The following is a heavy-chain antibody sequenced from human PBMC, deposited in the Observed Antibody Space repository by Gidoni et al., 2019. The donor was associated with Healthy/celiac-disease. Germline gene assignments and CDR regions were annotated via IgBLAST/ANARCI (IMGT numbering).Heavy chain of an antibody. CDR1: GGTFSSYA. CDR2: IIPIIGIA. V-gene: IGHV1-69*10. CDR3: ARDYGSGSYLSDAFDI. Sequence: QVQLVQSGAEVKQPGSSVKVSCKASGGTFSSYAISWVRQAPGQGIEWMGGIIPIIGIANYAQKFQGRVTITADKSTSTAYMELSSLRSEDTAVYYCARDYGSGSYLSDAFDIWGQGTMVTVSS. J-gene: IGHJ3*02. D-gene: IGHD3-10*01.